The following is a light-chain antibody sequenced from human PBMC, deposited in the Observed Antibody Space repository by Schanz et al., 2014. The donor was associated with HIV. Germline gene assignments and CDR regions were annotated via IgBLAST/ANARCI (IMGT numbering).Light chain of an antibody. CDR3: SSYTSSSVV. J-gene: IGLJ2*01. Sequence: QSVLTQPPSVSGAPGQRVSISCTGSSSNIGAGYDVHWYQQLPGTAPKLLIYANTNRPSGVPDRFSGSRSGTSASLAITGLQAEDEADYYCSSYTSSSVVFGGGTKVTVL. CDR1: SSNIGAGYD. V-gene: IGLV1-40*01. CDR2: ANT.